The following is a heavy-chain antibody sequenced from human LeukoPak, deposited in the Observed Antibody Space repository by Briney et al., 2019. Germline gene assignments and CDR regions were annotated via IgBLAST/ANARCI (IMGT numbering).Heavy chain of an antibody. V-gene: IGHV1-8*03. J-gene: IGHJ5*02. Sequence: ASVKVSCKASGYTFTSYDINWVRQATGQGLEWMGWMNPNSGNTGYAQKFQGRVTITRNTSISTAYMELSSLRSEDTAVYYCASPGPAYSSGWYWFDPWGQGTLVTVSS. CDR3: ASPGPAYSSGWYWFDP. CDR2: MNPNSGNT. D-gene: IGHD6-19*01. CDR1: GYTFTSYD.